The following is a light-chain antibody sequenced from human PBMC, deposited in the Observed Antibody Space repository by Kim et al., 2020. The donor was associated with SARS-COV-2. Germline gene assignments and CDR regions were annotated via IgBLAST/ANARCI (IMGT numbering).Light chain of an antibody. CDR2: DVS. V-gene: IGLV2-14*03. CDR3: SSYTSSSTLKV. Sequence: QSITLSCTGTSSDVGGYNYVSWYQQHPGKAPKLMIYDVSNRPSGVSNRFSGSKSGNTASLTISGLQAEDEADYYCSSYTSSSTLKVFGGGTQLTVL. CDR1: SSDVGGYNY. J-gene: IGLJ2*01.